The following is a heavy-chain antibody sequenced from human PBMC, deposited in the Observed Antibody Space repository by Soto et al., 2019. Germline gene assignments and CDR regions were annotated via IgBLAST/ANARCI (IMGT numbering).Heavy chain of an antibody. Sequence: PSVKVSCKASGGTFSSYAISWVRQAPGQGLEWMGGIIPIFGTANYAQKFQGRVTITADESTSTAYTELSSLRSEDTAVYYCARVTAAAQAIPGYFDYWGQGTLVTVSS. CDR3: ARVTAAAQAIPGYFDY. CDR2: IIPIFGTA. D-gene: IGHD2-2*01. J-gene: IGHJ4*02. V-gene: IGHV1-69*13. CDR1: GGTFSSYA.